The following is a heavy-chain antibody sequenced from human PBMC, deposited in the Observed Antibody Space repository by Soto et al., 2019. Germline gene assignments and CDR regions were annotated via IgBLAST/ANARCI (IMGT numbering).Heavy chain of an antibody. CDR1: GFTFSSYA. CDR3: ARDILTGYYWTQSYYYYYYGMDV. Sequence: GGSLRLSCAASGFTFSSYAMHWVRQAPGKGLEWVAVISYDGSNKYYADSVKGRFTISRDNSKNTLYLQMNSLRAEDTAVYYCARDILTGYYWTQSYYYYYYGMDVWGQGTTVTVSS. V-gene: IGHV3-30-3*01. CDR2: ISYDGSNK. D-gene: IGHD3-9*01. J-gene: IGHJ6*02.